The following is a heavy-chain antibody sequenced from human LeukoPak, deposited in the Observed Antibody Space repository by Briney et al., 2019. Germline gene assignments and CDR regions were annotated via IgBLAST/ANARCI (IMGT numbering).Heavy chain of an antibody. CDR1: GFTFSSYS. J-gene: IGHJ4*02. Sequence: GGSLRLSCAASGFTFSSYSMNWVRQAPGKGLEWVSYISSSSSTIYYADSVKGRFTISRDNAKNTLYLQMNSLRAEDTAVYYCARDYSPGGYSYGVDYWGQGTLVTVSS. CDR3: ARDYSPGGYSYGVDY. CDR2: ISSSSSTI. V-gene: IGHV3-48*04. D-gene: IGHD5-18*01.